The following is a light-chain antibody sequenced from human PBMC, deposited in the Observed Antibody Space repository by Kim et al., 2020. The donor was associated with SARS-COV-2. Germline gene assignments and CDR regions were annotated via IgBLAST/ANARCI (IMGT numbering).Light chain of an antibody. Sequence: LGQTVRITCQGDSLRSYYASWYQQTPGQAPVLVIYGKNNRPSGIPDRFSGSSSGNTASLTITGAQAGDEADYYCNSRDSSGNHLGVFGGGTQRTVL. V-gene: IGLV3-19*01. J-gene: IGLJ3*02. CDR3: NSRDSSGNHLGV. CDR1: SLRSYY. CDR2: GKN.